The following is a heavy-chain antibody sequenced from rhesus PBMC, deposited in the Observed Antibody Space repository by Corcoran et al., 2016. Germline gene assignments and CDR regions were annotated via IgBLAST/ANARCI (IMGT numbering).Heavy chain of an antibody. J-gene: IGHJ2*01. Sequence: QLQLQESGPGLVKPSETLSLTCAVSGGSISSNYWSWIRQPPGKGLEGIGRISGSGGSTDYNPSLQCRVTISTDTSKNQFSLKLSSVTAADTAVYYCARDWAYNWNYGYFDLWGPGTPITISS. CDR2: ISGSGGST. D-gene: IGHD1-26*01. CDR1: GGSISSNY. CDR3: ARDWAYNWNYGYFDL. V-gene: IGHV4-173*01.